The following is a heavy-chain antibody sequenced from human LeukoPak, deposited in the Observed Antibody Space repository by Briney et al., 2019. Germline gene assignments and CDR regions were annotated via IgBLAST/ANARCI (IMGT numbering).Heavy chain of an antibody. V-gene: IGHV3-23*01. CDR1: GFTFSHFA. D-gene: IGHD3-10*01. J-gene: IGHJ4*02. Sequence: PGGSLRLSCAASGFTFSHFAMSWVRQAPGKGLHWVSTISGSGNKTYDADSVKGRFTISRDNSKNALYLQMTGLRAEDTAGYYCAKLKRVGIAPFDDWGQGILVTVSS. CDR3: AKLKRVGIAPFDD. CDR2: ISGSGNKT.